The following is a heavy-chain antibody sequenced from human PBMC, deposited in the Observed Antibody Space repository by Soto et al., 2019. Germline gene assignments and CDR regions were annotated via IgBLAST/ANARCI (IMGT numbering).Heavy chain of an antibody. CDR3: ASPSSGSGSYY. CDR2: IDAGNGNT. CDR1: GYTFSSYA. V-gene: IGHV1-3*01. J-gene: IGHJ4*02. Sequence: QVQLVQSGAEVKKPGASVKVSCKASGYTFSSYALHWVRQAPGQRLEWMGWIDAGNGNTKYSQKFQRRVTFTGDTSASTAYMELSSLRSEDTAVYYCASPSSGSGSYYWGQGTLVTVSS. D-gene: IGHD3-10*01.